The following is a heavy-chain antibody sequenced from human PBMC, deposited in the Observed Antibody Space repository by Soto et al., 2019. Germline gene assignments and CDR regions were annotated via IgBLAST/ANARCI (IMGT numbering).Heavy chain of an antibody. CDR1: GFTFSNYG. D-gene: IGHD2-2*01. V-gene: IGHV3-30*18. J-gene: IGHJ6*02. CDR2: ITYDGSNK. Sequence: PGGSLRLSCAASGFTFSNYGMHWVRQAPGKGLEWASVITYDGSNKYYADSVKGRFTISRDNSKNTLYLQMNSLRAEDTAVYYCAKAVGYCSSSSCRDYYYYYGMDVWGQGTTVTVSS. CDR3: AKAVGYCSSSSCRDYYYYYGMDV.